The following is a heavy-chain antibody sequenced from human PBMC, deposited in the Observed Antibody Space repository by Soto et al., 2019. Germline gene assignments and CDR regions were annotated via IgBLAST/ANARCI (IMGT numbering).Heavy chain of an antibody. D-gene: IGHD4-17*01. J-gene: IGHJ4*02. CDR1: GGSISNFD. CDR2: IYYSGST. V-gene: IGHV4-59*01. CDR3: ATDYGGNGSTGFDY. Sequence: SETLSLTCTVSGGSISNFDWSWIRQQQGKGLEWIGYIYYSGSTNYNPSLKSRVTISVDTSKNQFSLKLSSVTAADTAVYYCATDYGGNGSTGFDYWGQGTLVSVSS.